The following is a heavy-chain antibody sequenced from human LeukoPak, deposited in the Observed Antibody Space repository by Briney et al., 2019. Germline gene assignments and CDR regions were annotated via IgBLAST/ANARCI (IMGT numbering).Heavy chain of an antibody. CDR1: GFTVSSTY. D-gene: IGHD3-10*01. V-gene: IGHV3-53*04. J-gene: IGHJ4*02. CDR2: ISSGGGV. Sequence: GGSLRLSCAASGFTVSSTYMSWVRQAPGRGLEWVSVISSGGGVYYADSVQGRFTISRHNSRNILYLQMNSLKSEDTAVYYCAGGIGGSDSWGQGTLVTVSS. CDR3: AGGIGGSDS.